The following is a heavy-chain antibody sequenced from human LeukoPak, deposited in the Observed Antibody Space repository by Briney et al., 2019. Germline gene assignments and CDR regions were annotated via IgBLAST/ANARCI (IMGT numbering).Heavy chain of an antibody. V-gene: IGHV1-2*02. D-gene: IGHD3-3*01. CDR2: INPNSGGT. CDR1: GYTFTGYY. Sequence: GASVKVSCKASGYTFTGYYMHWVRQAPGQGLEWMGWINPNSGGTNYAQKFQGRVTMTRDTSISTAYMELSRLRSDDTAVYYCARFYDFWSGYSCFDYWGQGTLVTVSS. CDR3: ARFYDFWSGYSCFDY. J-gene: IGHJ4*02.